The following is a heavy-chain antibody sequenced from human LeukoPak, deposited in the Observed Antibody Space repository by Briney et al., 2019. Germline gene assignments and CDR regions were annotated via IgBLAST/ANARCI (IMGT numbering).Heavy chain of an antibody. CDR2: VYGDGSRT. V-gene: IGHV3-74*01. Sequence: GGSLRLSCLAHGYPFSSARMHSVRQAPGKGLVWVSRVYGDGSRTSYADSVQGRFTISRDNGKQTLYLQMNSLTAEDTAVYYCAREGRSGYALFSKYYFYGLDVWGQGTTVTVSS. CDR1: GYPFSSAR. D-gene: IGHD5-12*01. J-gene: IGHJ6*02. CDR3: AREGRSGYALFSKYYFYGLDV.